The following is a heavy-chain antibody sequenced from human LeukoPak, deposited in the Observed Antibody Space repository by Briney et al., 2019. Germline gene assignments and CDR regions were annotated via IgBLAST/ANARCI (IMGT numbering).Heavy chain of an antibody. Sequence: GASVRVSCKASGGTFSSYGISWVRLAPGQGLEWMGEIIPIFGTTNYAQKFQGTVTITADESTSTAYMQLTSLRSEDTAVYYCARGIAAAVKGTPAFDIWGQGTMVAVSS. CDR1: GGTFSSYG. CDR3: ARGIAAAVKGTPAFDI. CDR2: IIPIFGTT. J-gene: IGHJ3*02. V-gene: IGHV1-69*01. D-gene: IGHD6-13*01.